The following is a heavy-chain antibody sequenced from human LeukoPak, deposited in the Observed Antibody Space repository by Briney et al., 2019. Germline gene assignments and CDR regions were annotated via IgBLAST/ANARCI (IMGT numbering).Heavy chain of an antibody. D-gene: IGHD6-13*01. J-gene: IGHJ4*02. V-gene: IGHV3-30*01. CDR2: IPYDGSNK. CDR1: GFTFSSYA. CDR3: AKIIAAAGNFDY. Sequence: QPGGSLRLSCAASGFTFSSYAMHWVRQAPGKGLEWVAVIPYDGSNKYYADSVKGRFTISRDNSKNTLYLQMNSLRAEDTAVYYCAKIIAAAGNFDYWGQGTLVTVSS.